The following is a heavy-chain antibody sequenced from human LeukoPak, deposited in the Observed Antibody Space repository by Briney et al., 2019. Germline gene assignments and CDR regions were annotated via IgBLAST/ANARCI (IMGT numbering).Heavy chain of an antibody. CDR2: ISRSGSII. CDR3: ARGPTGSSNWFDP. D-gene: IGHD1-1*01. Sequence: GGSLRLSCAASGFTFSDYFMNWIRQAPGKGREWVSHISRSGSIIYYADSVKGRFTISRDNAKNSLYLQMNSLRAEDTAAYYCARGPTGSSNWFDPWGQGTLVTVSS. V-gene: IGHV3-11*01. J-gene: IGHJ5*02. CDR1: GFTFSDYF.